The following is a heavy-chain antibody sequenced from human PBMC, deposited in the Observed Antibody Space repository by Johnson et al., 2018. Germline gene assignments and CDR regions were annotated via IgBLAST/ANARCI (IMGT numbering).Heavy chain of an antibody. CDR1: GFTFSSYA. CDR2: ISYDGSNK. D-gene: IGHD2-2*01. CDR3: AKEVVFGYQLDDAFDI. V-gene: IGHV3-30*04. Sequence: QVQLVQSGGGVVQPGRSLRLSCAASGFTFSSYAMHWVRQAPGKGLEWVAVISYDGSNKYYADSVKGRFTISRDNSKNKLYLQMNSLRAEDTAVYYCAKEVVFGYQLDDAFDIWGQGTMVTVSS. J-gene: IGHJ3*02.